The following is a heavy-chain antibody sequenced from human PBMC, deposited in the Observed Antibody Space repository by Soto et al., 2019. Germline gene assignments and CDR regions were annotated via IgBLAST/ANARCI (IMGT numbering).Heavy chain of an antibody. D-gene: IGHD1-1*01. Sequence: QVQLVESGGGVVQPGRSLRLSCAASGFTFSSYAMHWVRQAPGKGLEWVAVISYDGSNKYYADSVKGRFTISRDNSKNTLYLQMNSLRAEDTAVYYCARDRTEKGAFDIWGQGTMVTVSS. CDR3: ARDRTEKGAFDI. CDR1: GFTFSSYA. CDR2: ISYDGSNK. V-gene: IGHV3-30-3*01. J-gene: IGHJ3*02.